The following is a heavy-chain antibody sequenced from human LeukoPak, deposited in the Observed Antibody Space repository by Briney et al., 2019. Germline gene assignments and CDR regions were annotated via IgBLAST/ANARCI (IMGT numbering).Heavy chain of an antibody. CDR1: GGSISSGDYY. CDR3: ARRHSSGWPALDY. J-gene: IGHJ4*02. V-gene: IGHV4-61*08. Sequence: SETLSLTCTVSGGSISSGDYYWSWIRQPPGKGLEWIGYIYYSGSTNYNPSLKSRVTISVDTSKNQFSLKLSSVTAADTAVYYCARRHSSGWPALDYWGQGTLVTVSS. CDR2: IYYSGST. D-gene: IGHD6-19*01.